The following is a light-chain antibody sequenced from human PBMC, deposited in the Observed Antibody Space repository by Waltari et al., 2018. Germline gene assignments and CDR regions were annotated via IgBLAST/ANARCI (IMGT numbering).Light chain of an antibody. Sequence: TCRASQSIRSYLNWYQQKPGKAPKLLIYAASNLQSGVPSRFSGSGSGTDFTLTINSLQPEDFATYYCQQSDSTPWTFGQGTKVEIK. CDR3: QQSDSTPWT. V-gene: IGKV1-39*01. J-gene: IGKJ1*01. CDR2: AAS. CDR1: QSIRSY.